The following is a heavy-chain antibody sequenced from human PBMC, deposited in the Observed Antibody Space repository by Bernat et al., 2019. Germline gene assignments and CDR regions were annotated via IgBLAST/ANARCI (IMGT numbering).Heavy chain of an antibody. Sequence: SLRFSFSFAGFSFLFCAMSWVRQAPFFFFSFFSSLGGRGGSTYYPAFLKGRFTISRDNSKNTLYLQMNSLRAEDTAVYYCAKDRRTGLYPTCFDYWGQGTLVTVSS. V-gene: IGHV3-23*01. J-gene: IGHJ4*02. D-gene: IGHD2-2*02. CDR1: GFSFLFCA. CDR2: LGGRGGST. CDR3: AKDRRTGLYPTCFDY.